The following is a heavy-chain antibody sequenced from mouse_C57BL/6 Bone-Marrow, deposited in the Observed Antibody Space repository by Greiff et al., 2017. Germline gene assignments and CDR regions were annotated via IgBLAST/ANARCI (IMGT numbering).Heavy chain of an antibody. CDR2: FYPGSGSI. J-gene: IGHJ2*01. Sequence: VQLQQSGAELVKPGASVNLSCKPSGSPFPSSPTPFLNHISLHFLEFIGWFYPGSGSIKYNERFKDKATLTADKSSNTVYMELSRLTSEDSAVYFCARHERYYDYEGYFDYWGQGTTLTVSS. D-gene: IGHD2-4*01. CDR1: GSPFPSSP. V-gene: IGHV1-62-2*01. CDR3: ARHERYYDYEGYFDY.